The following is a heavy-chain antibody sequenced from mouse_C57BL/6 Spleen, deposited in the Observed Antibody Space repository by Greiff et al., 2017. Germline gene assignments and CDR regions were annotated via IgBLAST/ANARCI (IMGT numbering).Heavy chain of an antibody. V-gene: IGHV1-50*01. D-gene: IGHD4-1*01. CDR2: IDPSDSYT. Sequence: QVQLQQPGAELVKPGASVKLSCKASGYTFTSYWMQWVKQRPGQGLEWIGEIDPSDSYTNCNQKFKGKATLTVDTSSSTAYMQLSSLTSEDSAVYYCARLLGRVRFAYWGQGTLVTVSA. J-gene: IGHJ3*01. CDR1: GYTFTSYW. CDR3: ARLLGRVRFAY.